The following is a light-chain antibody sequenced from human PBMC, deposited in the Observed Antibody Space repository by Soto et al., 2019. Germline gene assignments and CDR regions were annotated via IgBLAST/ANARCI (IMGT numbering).Light chain of an antibody. CDR3: QKTYITPIT. CDR1: QTINNN. Sequence: DIEMTQSPSSLSASVGDRVTISCRTSQTINNNLKWYQQRPGKAPKLLIYSSSSVMSGVPPRFSGRGSETVFTPTISSLQPEDFATYFCQKTYITPITFGQGTRLDIK. V-gene: IGKV1-39*01. CDR2: SSS. J-gene: IGKJ5*01.